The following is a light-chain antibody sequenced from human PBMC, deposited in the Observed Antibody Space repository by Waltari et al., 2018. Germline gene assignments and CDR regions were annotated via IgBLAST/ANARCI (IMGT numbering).Light chain of an antibody. CDR3: QQYYSPFT. J-gene: IGKJ3*01. Sequence: DIVMTQSPDSLAVSLGERAIINCKSSQSVLYSDNNRNDLAWYQQKPGQPPKLLIFWASTRESGVPDRFSGRGSGTDFTLTISSLQAEDVAVYYCQQYYSPFTFGPGTKVDIK. V-gene: IGKV4-1*01. CDR1: QSVLYSDNNRND. CDR2: WAS.